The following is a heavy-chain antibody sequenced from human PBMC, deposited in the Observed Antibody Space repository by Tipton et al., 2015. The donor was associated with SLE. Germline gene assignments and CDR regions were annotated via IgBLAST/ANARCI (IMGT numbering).Heavy chain of an antibody. CDR2: VYTSGST. CDR3: ARSRSVIYTAPRY. J-gene: IGHJ4*02. V-gene: IGHV4-61*02. CDR1: GGSISSGSYY. Sequence: TLSLTCTVSGGSISSGSYYWSWIRQPAGKGLEWIGRVYTSGSTNYNPSLKSRVTISVDTSKNQFSLKLSSVTAADTAVYYCARSRSVIYTAPRYWGQGTLVTVSS. D-gene: IGHD5-18*01.